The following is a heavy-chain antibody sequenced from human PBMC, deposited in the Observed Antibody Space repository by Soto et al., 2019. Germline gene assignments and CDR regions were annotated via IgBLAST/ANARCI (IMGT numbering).Heavy chain of an antibody. J-gene: IGHJ6*02. V-gene: IGHV4-4*07. Sequence: SETLSLTCTVSGGSISSYYWSWIRQPAGKGLEWIGRIYTSGSTNYNPSLKSRVTMSVDTSKNQFSLKLSSVTAADTAVYYCARGPSSGSYYYYYYGMDAWGQGTTVTVSS. CDR2: IYTSGST. CDR3: ARGPSSGSYYYYYYGMDA. D-gene: IGHD3-22*01. CDR1: GGSISSYY.